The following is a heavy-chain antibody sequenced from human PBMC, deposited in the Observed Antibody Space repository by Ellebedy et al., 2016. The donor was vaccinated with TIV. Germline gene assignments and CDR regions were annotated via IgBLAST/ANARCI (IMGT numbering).Heavy chain of an antibody. CDR2: IIPIFGTA. Sequence: AASVKVSCKASGGTFSSYAISWARQAPGQGLEWMGGIIPIFGTANYAQKFQGRVTITADESTSTDYMEVRSLRSEDTAVQYYARSIERIIIVATSIASKLHFYYYGMDVWGQGTTVTVSS. J-gene: IGHJ6*02. CDR1: GGTFSSYA. V-gene: IGHV1-69*13. D-gene: IGHD2-2*02. CDR3: ARSIERIIIVATSIASKLHFYYYGMDV.